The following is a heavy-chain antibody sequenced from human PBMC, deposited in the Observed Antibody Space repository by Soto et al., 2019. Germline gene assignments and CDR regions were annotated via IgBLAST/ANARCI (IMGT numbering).Heavy chain of an antibody. Sequence: GGSLRLSCAASGFTFSSCSLNWFRQAPGKGLEWVSSISGSSTYIYYADSVKGRFTISRDNAKNSLFLQMNSLRAEDTGVYFCARDPSTDILLWFASAGVDYWGPGTLVTVSS. CDR1: GFTFSSCS. J-gene: IGHJ4*02. CDR3: ARDPSTDILLWFASAGVDY. V-gene: IGHV3-21*01. CDR2: ISGSSTYI. D-gene: IGHD3-10*01.